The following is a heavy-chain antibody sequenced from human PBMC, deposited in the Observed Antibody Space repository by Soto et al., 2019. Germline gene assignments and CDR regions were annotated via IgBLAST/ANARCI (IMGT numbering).Heavy chain of an antibody. J-gene: IGHJ6*02. CDR3: ARDLYNWNYASAGSGSIVGMDV. Sequence: QPGGSLRLSCAASGFTFSSYGMHWVRQAPGKGLEWVAVIWYDGSNKYYADSVKGRFTISRDNSKNTLYLQMNSLRAEDTAVYYCARDLYNWNYASAGSGSIVGMDVWGQGTTVTVSS. V-gene: IGHV3-33*01. CDR2: IWYDGSNK. D-gene: IGHD1-7*01. CDR1: GFTFSSYG.